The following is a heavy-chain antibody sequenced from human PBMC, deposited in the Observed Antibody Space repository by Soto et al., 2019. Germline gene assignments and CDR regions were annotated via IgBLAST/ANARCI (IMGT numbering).Heavy chain of an antibody. D-gene: IGHD3-3*01. CDR2: IRGSGGNK. CDR3: ATGEFWSGYSFDP. J-gene: IGHJ5*02. CDR1: GFTFSSYA. Sequence: GGSLRLSCAASGFTFSSYAMSWVRQAPGKGLEWVAVIRGSGGNKYYADSVKGRFTISRDNSKNTLYLQMNSLRAEDTAVYYCATGEFWSGYSFDPWGPGTLVTLSS. V-gene: IGHV3-23*01.